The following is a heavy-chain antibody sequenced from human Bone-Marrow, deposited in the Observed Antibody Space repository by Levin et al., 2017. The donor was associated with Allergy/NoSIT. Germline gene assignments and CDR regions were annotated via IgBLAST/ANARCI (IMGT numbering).Heavy chain of an antibody. D-gene: IGHD5-12*01. V-gene: IGHV4-61*02. CDR2: IDRSGGA. CDR1: GGSIRSFNYY. Sequence: SETLSLTCTVSGGSIRSFNYYWSWIRQPAGTGLEWIGRIDRSGGASYNPSLKSRVTISADTSKNQFSLDLRSVTAADTAVYYCARTGYSDYPKYDWFDPWGQGTLVTVSS. CDR3: ARTGYSDYPKYDWFDP. J-gene: IGHJ5*02.